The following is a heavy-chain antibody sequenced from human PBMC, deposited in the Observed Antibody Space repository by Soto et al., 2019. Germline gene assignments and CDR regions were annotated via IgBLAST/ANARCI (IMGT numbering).Heavy chain of an antibody. CDR2: IYYSGST. J-gene: IGHJ4*02. CDR1: GDSISSNSHY. CDR3: ARSEATGLDH. Sequence: SETLSLTCTVSGDSISSNSHYWCWILQPPGKGLEWIGYIYYSGSTYYNPSLKSRVTISVDTSKNQFSLKLSSVTAADTAVYYCARSEATGLDHWGQGTLVTVSS. D-gene: IGHD1-26*01. V-gene: IGHV4-30-4*01.